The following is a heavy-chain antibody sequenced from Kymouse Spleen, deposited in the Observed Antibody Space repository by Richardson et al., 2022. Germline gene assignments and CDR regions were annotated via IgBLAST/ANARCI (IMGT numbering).Heavy chain of an antibody. Sequence: QMQLVQSGPEVKKPGTSVKVSCKASGFTFTSSAVQWVRQARGQRLEWIGWIVVGSGNTNYAQKFQERVTITRDMSTSTAYMELSSLRSEDTAVYYCAADTIFGVVTFDYWGQGTLVTVSS. V-gene: IGHV1-58*01. D-gene: IGHD3-3*01. CDR1: GFTFTSSA. CDR3: AADTIFGVVTFDY. J-gene: IGHJ4*02. CDR2: IVVGSGNT.